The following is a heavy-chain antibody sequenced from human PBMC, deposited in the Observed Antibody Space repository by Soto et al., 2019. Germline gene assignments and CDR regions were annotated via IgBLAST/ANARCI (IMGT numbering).Heavy chain of an antibody. Sequence: GGSLRLSCTASGSTFRTYGMNWVRQAPGKGLEWVSAISSSGGSTYYADSVQGRFTISRDNSKNTLYLQMNSLRSEDTAVYYCARVGPPADPWGQGTLVTVS. V-gene: IGHV3-23*01. CDR1: GSTFRTYG. CDR2: ISSSGGST. CDR3: ARVGPPADP. J-gene: IGHJ5*02.